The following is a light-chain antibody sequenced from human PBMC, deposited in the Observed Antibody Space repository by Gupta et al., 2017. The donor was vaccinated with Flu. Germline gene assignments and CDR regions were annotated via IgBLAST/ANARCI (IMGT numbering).Light chain of an antibody. J-gene: IGLJ1*01. V-gene: IGLV2-8*01. CDR2: EVT. Sequence: QSALTQPPPASGSPGQSITISCTGTSSDIGAYKYVSWHQQHAGKAPKLMIYEVTKRPSGVPDRFSASKSGNTASLTVSGLQAEDEGDYYCSSHTVSDTFVFGTGTAVTVL. CDR3: SSHTVSDTFV. CDR1: SSDIGAYKY.